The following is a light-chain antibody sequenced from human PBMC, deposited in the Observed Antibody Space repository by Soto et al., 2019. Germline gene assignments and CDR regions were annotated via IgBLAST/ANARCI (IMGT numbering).Light chain of an antibody. CDR3: QHYNNWPPWT. J-gene: IGKJ1*01. Sequence: EIVMTQSPVTLSVSPGERATLSCRASQSVSNNLAWYQQKPGQAPRLLIYGASTRATGIPARFSGRGSGTEFTLTISSLQSEDFAVYYCQHYNNWPPWTFGQGTKVEIK. V-gene: IGKV3-15*01. CDR1: QSVSNN. CDR2: GAS.